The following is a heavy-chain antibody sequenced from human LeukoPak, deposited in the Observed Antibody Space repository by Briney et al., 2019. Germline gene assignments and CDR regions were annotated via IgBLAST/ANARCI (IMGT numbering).Heavy chain of an antibody. D-gene: IGHD4-23*01. J-gene: IGHJ4*02. Sequence: GASVKVSCKASGYTFTSYGISWVRQAPGQGLEWMGWISAYNGNTNYAQKLQGRVTMTTDTSTSTAYMELRSLRSDHTGVYYCARDHVVSTVVTPGYFDYWGQGTLVTVSS. CDR1: GYTFTSYG. CDR3: ARDHVVSTVVTPGYFDY. CDR2: ISAYNGNT. V-gene: IGHV1-18*01.